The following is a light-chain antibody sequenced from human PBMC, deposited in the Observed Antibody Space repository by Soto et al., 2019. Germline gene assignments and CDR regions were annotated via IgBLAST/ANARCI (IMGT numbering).Light chain of an antibody. V-gene: IGKV3-15*01. J-gene: IGKJ5*01. CDR2: GAS. Sequence: ERMMTQSQATLSVSPGERVTLSFRTSHSVNSHVAWYQQKPGQAPRLLLYGASTRATGIPVRFSGSGFGIEFTLTISSLQSEDFAVYYCQQYKNWPLFGQGTRLEIK. CDR1: HSVNSH. CDR3: QQYKNWPL.